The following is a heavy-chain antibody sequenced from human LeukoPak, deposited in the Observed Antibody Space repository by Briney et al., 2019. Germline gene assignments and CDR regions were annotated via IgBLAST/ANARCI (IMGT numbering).Heavy chain of an antibody. D-gene: IGHD3-3*01. CDR1: GYTFTSYD. Sequence: ASVKVSCKASGYTFTSYDINWVRQATGQGLEWMGWMNPNSGNTGYAQKFQGRVTMTRNTSISTAYMELSSLRSEDTAVYYCARVLNYYDFWSGYYLNYYYGMDVWGQGTTVTVS. CDR3: ARVLNYYDFWSGYYLNYYYGMDV. J-gene: IGHJ6*02. V-gene: IGHV1-8*01. CDR2: MNPNSGNT.